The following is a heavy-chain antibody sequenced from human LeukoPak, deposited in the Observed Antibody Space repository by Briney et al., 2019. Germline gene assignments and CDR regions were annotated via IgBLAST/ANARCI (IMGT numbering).Heavy chain of an antibody. Sequence: SETLSLTCTVSGGSVSSGSYYWSWIRQPPGKGLEWIGYIYYSGSTNYNPSLKSRVTISVDTSKNQFSLKLSSVTAADTAVYYCARVSRDYDILTGYLYYFDYWDQGTLVTVSS. J-gene: IGHJ4*02. CDR2: IYYSGST. D-gene: IGHD3-9*01. CDR1: GGSVSSGSYY. CDR3: ARVSRDYDILTGYLYYFDY. V-gene: IGHV4-61*01.